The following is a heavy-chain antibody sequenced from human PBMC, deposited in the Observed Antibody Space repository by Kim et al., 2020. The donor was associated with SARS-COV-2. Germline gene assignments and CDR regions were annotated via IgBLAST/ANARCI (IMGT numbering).Heavy chain of an antibody. CDR2: IYPGDSET. D-gene: IGHD3-10*01. CDR1: GYSFTNYC. V-gene: IGHV5-51*01. CDR3: TRPGSHYYRSPDYYNQYYFDY. Sequence: GESLKISCKASGYSFTNYCIGWVRQMPGKGLEWMGIIYPGDSETKYSPSFQGQVTLSPDKPINPAYLQWVSLQASDTAMYYFTRPGSHYYRSPDYYNQYYFDYWGQGTLVTVSS. J-gene: IGHJ4*02.